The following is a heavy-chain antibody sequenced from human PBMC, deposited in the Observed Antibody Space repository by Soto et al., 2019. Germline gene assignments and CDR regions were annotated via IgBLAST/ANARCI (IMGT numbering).Heavy chain of an antibody. CDR1: GGSISSSSYY. CDR3: ARHNAGPSGSGSYYSNFDY. V-gene: IGHV4-39*01. D-gene: IGHD3-10*01. CDR2: IHYSGST. J-gene: IGHJ4*02. Sequence: QLQLQESGQGLVKPSETLSLTCTVSGGSISSSSYYWGWIRQPPGKGLEWIGRIHYSGSTYCNPSLQSRVTISVDTSKNQCSLKLSTVTAADTAVYYCARHNAGPSGSGSYYSNFDYWGQGTLVTVSS.